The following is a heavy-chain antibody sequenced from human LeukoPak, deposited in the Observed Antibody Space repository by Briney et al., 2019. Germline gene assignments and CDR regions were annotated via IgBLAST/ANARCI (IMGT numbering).Heavy chain of an antibody. CDR3: AWPYYDIWSAYVY. Sequence: GGSLRLSCAASGFTFSSYAMHWVRQAPGKGLEYVSAISNGGGSTHYASSVKGRFTISRDNSKNTLYLQMGSLRAEDMAVYYCAWPYYDIWSAYVYWGQGTLVTVSS. CDR1: GFTFSSYA. D-gene: IGHD3-3*01. J-gene: IGHJ4*02. V-gene: IGHV3-64*01. CDR2: ISNGGGST.